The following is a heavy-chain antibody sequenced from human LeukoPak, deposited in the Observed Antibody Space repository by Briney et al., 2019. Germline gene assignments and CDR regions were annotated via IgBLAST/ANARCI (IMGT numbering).Heavy chain of an antibody. CDR3: VRVNSSSWYLDH. CDR1: GYTFTSYY. J-gene: IGHJ4*02. CDR2: INPSGGST. Sequence: ASVKVSCKASGYTFTSYYMHWVRQAPGQGLEWMGIINPSGGSTSYAQKFQGRVTMTRDMSTSTVYMELSSLRSEDTAVYYCVRVNSSSWYLDHWGQGTLVTVSS. D-gene: IGHD6-13*01. V-gene: IGHV1-46*01.